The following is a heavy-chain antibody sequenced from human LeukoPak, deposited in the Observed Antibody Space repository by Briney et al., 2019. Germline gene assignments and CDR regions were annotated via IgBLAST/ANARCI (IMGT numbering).Heavy chain of an antibody. V-gene: IGHV1-2*02. D-gene: IGHD2-15*01. CDR1: GYTFTGYY. CDR2: INPNSGGT. CDR3: ARKGLYCSGGSCSDAFDI. Sequence: GASVKVSCKASGYTFTGYYMHWVRQAPGQGLEWMGWINPNSGGTNYAQKFQGRVTMTRDTSISTAYMELSSLRSEDTAVYYCARKGLYCSGGSCSDAFDIWGQGTMVTVSS. J-gene: IGHJ3*02.